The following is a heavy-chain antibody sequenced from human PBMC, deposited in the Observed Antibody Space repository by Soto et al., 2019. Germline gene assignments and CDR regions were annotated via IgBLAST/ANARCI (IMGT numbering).Heavy chain of an antibody. CDR2: INHSGVT. V-gene: IGHV4-34*01. CDR3: ASFSGSYSYAMDV. J-gene: IGHJ6*02. CDR1: GGSFSGYY. D-gene: IGHD6-19*01. Sequence: QVQLQQWGAGLLKPSGTLSLTCAVYGGSFSGYYWSWIRQPPGKGLEWIGEINHSGVTNYKPSLKRRVTTSVDTSKNQFSLQLKSVTAADTALYSCASFSGSYSYAMDVWGQGSTVTVSS.